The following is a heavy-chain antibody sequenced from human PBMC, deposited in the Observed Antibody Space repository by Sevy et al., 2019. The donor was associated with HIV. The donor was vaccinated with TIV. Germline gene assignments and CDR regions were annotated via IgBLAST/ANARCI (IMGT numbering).Heavy chain of an antibody. CDR2: INWNSVSI. CDR3: AREGLAPYVYGADV. CDR1: GFTFSSYS. Sequence: GGSLRLSCAASGFTFSSYSMNWVRQAPGKGLEWVSGINWNSVSIGYADSVKGRFTISRDNAKNSLYLHLNSLRADDTALYYCAREGLAPYVYGADVWGQGTAVTVSS. D-gene: IGHD3-10*02. V-gene: IGHV3-20*04. J-gene: IGHJ6*02.